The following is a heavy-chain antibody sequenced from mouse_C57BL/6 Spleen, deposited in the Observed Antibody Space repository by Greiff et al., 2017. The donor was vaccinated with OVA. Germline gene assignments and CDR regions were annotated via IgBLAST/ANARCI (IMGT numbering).Heavy chain of an antibody. V-gene: IGHV1-39*01. Sequence: VQLKQSGPELVKPGASVKISCKASGYSFTDYNMNWVKQSNGKSLEWIGVINPNYGTTSYNQKFKGKATLTVDQSSSTAYMQLNSLTSEDSAVYYCARLDYYGSSYQAWFAYWGQGTLVTVSA. J-gene: IGHJ3*01. CDR2: INPNYGTT. CDR1: GYSFTDYN. D-gene: IGHD1-1*01. CDR3: ARLDYYGSSYQAWFAY.